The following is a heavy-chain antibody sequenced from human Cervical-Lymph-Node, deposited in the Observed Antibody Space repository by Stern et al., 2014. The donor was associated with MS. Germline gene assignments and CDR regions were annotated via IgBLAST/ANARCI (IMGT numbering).Heavy chain of an antibody. CDR1: GYTFTASP. CDR3: ATFIGPLGGPFDY. V-gene: IGHV7-4-1*02. Sequence: QVQLVQSGAELKEPGASLKVSCKASGYTFTASPMNWVRQAPGQGLEWMGWINTHNGNPTYALGFKGRVVFSADPSVSTAYLHINSLKAEDTAVYYCATFIGPLGGPFDYWGQGTLVTVSS. J-gene: IGHJ4*02. CDR2: INTHNGNP. D-gene: IGHD3-16*01.